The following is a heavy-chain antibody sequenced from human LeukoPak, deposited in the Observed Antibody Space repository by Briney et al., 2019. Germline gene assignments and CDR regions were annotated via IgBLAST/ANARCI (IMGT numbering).Heavy chain of an antibody. CDR3: ARDIGSSWIEYFDY. Sequence: ASVKVSCTASGYTFTSYGISWVRQAPGQGLEWKGWISAYNGNTNYAQKLQGRVTMTTDTSTSTAYMELRSLRSDDTAVYYCARDIGSSWIEYFDYWGQGTLVTVSS. V-gene: IGHV1-18*01. J-gene: IGHJ4*02. CDR1: GYTFTSYG. D-gene: IGHD6-13*01. CDR2: ISAYNGNT.